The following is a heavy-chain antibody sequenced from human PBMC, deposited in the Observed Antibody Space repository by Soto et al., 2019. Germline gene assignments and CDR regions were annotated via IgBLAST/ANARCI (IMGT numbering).Heavy chain of an antibody. CDR3: ARGGLLRYCTNGVCPAQEERRFDP. D-gene: IGHD2-8*01. V-gene: IGHV4-34*01. Sequence: SETLCLTCAVYGGSFSGYYWSWIRKPPGKGLEWIGEINHSGSTNYNPSLKSRVTISVDTSKNQFSLKLSSVTAADTAVYYCARGGLLRYCTNGVCPAQEERRFDPWGQGTLVTVSS. CDR2: INHSGST. J-gene: IGHJ5*02. CDR1: GGSFSGYY.